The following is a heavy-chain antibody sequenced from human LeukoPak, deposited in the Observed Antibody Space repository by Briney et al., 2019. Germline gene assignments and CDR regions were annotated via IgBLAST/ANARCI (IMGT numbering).Heavy chain of an antibody. D-gene: IGHD5/OR15-5a*01. V-gene: IGHV3-15*01. CDR1: GFTFSNAW. CDR2: IKSKTDGRTT. CDR3: SCLGLDY. J-gene: IGHJ4*02. Sequence: GGSLRLSCAASGFTFSNAWMSWVRQAPGKGLEWVGRIKSKTDGRTTDYAAPVKGRFTISRDDSKNPLYLEMNGLKTEDTAVYYCSCLGLDYWGQGTLVTVSS.